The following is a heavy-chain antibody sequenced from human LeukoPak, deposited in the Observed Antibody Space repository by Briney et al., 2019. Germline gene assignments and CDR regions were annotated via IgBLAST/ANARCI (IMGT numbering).Heavy chain of an antibody. V-gene: IGHV4-59*08. D-gene: IGHD2-21*02. CDR3: ARSGLSRVTAIPYYFDY. CDR2: IYYSGST. Sequence: SETLSLTCAVSGGSISSYYWSWIRQPPGKGLEWIGYIYYSGSTNYNPSLKSRVTISVDTSKNQFSLKLSSVTAADTAVYYCARSGLSRVTAIPYYFDYWGQGTLVTVSS. J-gene: IGHJ4*02. CDR1: GGSISSYY.